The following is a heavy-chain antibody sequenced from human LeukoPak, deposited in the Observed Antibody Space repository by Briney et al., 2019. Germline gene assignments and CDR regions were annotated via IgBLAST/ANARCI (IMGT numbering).Heavy chain of an antibody. Sequence: KASETLSLTCTVSGGSISSYHWSWIRQPPGKGLEWIGYIYYSGSTNYNPSLKSRVTISVDTSNNQFSLRLSSVTAADTAVYYCAGGQPYQLLSRWFDPWGQGTLVTVSS. J-gene: IGHJ5*02. V-gene: IGHV4-59*01. CDR2: IYYSGST. D-gene: IGHD2-2*01. CDR1: GGSISSYH. CDR3: AGGQPYQLLSRWFDP.